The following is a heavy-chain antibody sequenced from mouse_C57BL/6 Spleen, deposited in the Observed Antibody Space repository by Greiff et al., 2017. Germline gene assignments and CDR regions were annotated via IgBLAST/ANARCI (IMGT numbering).Heavy chain of an antibody. D-gene: IGHD1-1*01. CDR1: GYTFTSYW. Sequence: VQLQQPGAELVRPGTSVQLSCKASGYTFTSYWMHWVKQRPGQGLEWIGVIDPSDSYTNYNQKFKGKATLTVDTSSSTAYMQLSSLTSEDSAVYYCARSPPTVEFAYWGQGTLVTVSA. J-gene: IGHJ3*01. CDR2: IDPSDSYT. CDR3: ARSPPTVEFAY. V-gene: IGHV1-59*01.